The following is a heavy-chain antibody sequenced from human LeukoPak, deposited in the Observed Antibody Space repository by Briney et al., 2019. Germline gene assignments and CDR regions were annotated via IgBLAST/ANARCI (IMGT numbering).Heavy chain of an antibody. D-gene: IGHD6-19*01. J-gene: IGHJ4*02. Sequence: PSETLSLTCTVSGGSISTNDYYWNWIRQPPGKGLEWIGYIYYSGSTNYNPSLKSRVTISVDTSKNQFSLKLSSVTAADTAVYFCARQLRGEAVAGHLQPFDYWGQGTLVTVSS. CDR3: ARQLRGEAVAGHLQPFDY. V-gene: IGHV4-61*05. CDR2: IYYSGST. CDR1: GGSISTNDYY.